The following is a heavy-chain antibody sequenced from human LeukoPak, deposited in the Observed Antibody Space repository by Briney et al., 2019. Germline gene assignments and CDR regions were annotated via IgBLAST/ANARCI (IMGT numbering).Heavy chain of an antibody. CDR3: ARGEGMCFDI. CDR2: INHSGST. D-gene: IGHD3-10*01. CDR1: GGSFSGYY. V-gene: IGHV4-34*01. Sequence: SETLSLTCAVYGGSFSGYYWSWIRQPPGKGLEWIGEINHSGSTNYNPSLKSRVTISVDTSKNQFSLKLSSVTAADTAVYYCARGEGMCFDIWGQGTMVTVSS. J-gene: IGHJ3*02.